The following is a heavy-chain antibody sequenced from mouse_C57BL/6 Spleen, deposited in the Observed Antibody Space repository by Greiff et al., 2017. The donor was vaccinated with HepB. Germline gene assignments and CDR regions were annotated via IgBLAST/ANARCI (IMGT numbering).Heavy chain of an antibody. CDR2: INPSTGGT. CDR1: GYSFTGYY. V-gene: IGHV1-42*01. CDR3: ARGDYGSSYGYWYFDV. D-gene: IGHD1-1*01. J-gene: IGHJ1*03. Sequence: VQLKQSGPELVKPGASVKISCKASGYSFTGYYMNWVKQSPEKSLEWIGEINPSTGGTTYNQKFKAKATLTVDKSSSTAYMQLKSLTSEDSAVYYCARGDYGSSYGYWYFDVWGTGTTVTVSS.